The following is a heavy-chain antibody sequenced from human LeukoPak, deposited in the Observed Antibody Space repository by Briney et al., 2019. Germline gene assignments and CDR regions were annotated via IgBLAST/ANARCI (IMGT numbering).Heavy chain of an antibody. D-gene: IGHD3-16*01. V-gene: IGHV5-51*01. J-gene: IGHJ1*01. CDR2: IYPGDSDT. CDR1: GYSFTSYW. CDR3: ARGGGDHPEYFQH. Sequence: GEALEISCKGSGYSFTSYWIGWVRQLPGKGLEGMGIIYPGDSDTRYSPAFQGQVTISADKSISTAYLQWSSLKASDTAMYYCARGGGDHPEYFQHWGQGTLVTVSS.